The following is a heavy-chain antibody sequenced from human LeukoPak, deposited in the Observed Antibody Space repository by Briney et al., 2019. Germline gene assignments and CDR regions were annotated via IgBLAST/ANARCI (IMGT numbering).Heavy chain of an antibody. CDR1: GITLSNYG. J-gene: IGHJ4*02. CDR2: ISDSGGST. Sequence: GGSLRLSCAVSGITLSNYGMSWVRQAPGKGLVWVAGISDSGGSTNYADSVKGWFTISRDNPKNTLYLQMNSLRAEDTAVYFCAKRGVVIRVILVGFHKEAYYFDSWGQGALVTVSS. CDR3: AKRGVVIRVILVGFHKEAYYFDS. D-gene: IGHD3-22*01. V-gene: IGHV3-23*01.